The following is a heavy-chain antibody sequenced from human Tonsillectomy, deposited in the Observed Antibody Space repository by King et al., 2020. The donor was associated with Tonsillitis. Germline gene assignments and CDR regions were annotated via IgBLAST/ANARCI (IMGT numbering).Heavy chain of an antibody. CDR3: GYTTFYYGSGSYYNPGGMDV. J-gene: IGHJ6*02. CDR1: GFSLSTIGVG. V-gene: IGHV2-5*01. D-gene: IGHD3-10*01. Sequence: TLKESGATLVKPTQTLTLTCTFSGFSLSTIGVGVGWIRQPPGKALDWLALIYWNDDNYYSPSLKSRLTITKDTSKNQVFLTMDNMDPVDTATYYCGYTTFYYGSGSYYNPGGMDVWGQGTTVTVSS. CDR2: IYWNDDN.